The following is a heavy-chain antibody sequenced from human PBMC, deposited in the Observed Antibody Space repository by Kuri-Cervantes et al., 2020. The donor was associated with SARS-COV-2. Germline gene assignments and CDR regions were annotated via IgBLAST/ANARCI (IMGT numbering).Heavy chain of an antibody. CDR3: VRDGDHWNFDY. J-gene: IGHJ4*02. V-gene: IGHV3-74*01. CDR1: GFTFSGHW. D-gene: IGHD1-1*01. CDR2: INPDGSYT. Sequence: GESLKISCAASGFTFSGHWIHWVRQAPGKGLVRVSRINPDGSYTNNADSVKGRFTLSRDNAKNMLFLQMNSLRAEDTAVYYCVRDGDHWNFDYWGQGTLVTGAS.